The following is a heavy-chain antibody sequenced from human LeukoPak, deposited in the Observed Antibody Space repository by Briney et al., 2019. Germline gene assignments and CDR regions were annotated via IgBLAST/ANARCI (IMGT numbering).Heavy chain of an antibody. CDR2: ISWNIGSI. Sequence: GRSLRLSCAASGFTFYDYAMHWVRQAPGKGLEWVSGISWNIGSIGYADSVKGRFTISRDNAKNSLYLQMNSLRAEDTALYYCAKDLSFLGIAAAGTGFDYWGQGTLVTVSS. CDR3: AKDLSFLGIAAAGTGFDY. CDR1: GFTFYDYA. V-gene: IGHV3-9*01. J-gene: IGHJ4*02. D-gene: IGHD6-13*01.